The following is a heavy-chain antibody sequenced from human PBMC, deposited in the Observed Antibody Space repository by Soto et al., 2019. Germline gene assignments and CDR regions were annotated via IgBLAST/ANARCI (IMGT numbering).Heavy chain of an antibody. CDR1: GYTFTAQY. D-gene: IGHD6-19*01. Sequence: ASVKVSCKASGYTFTAQYLHGVRKAPGEGLEWMGWINPTTGATRYAQKFQGRVTMTRDTSMSTAYLEVRSLRPDDTAVYYCAKGDSSWVSWFDAWGDGTLVPSAQ. CDR2: INPTTGAT. CDR3: AKGDSSWVSWFDA. V-gene: IGHV1-2*02. J-gene: IGHJ5*01.